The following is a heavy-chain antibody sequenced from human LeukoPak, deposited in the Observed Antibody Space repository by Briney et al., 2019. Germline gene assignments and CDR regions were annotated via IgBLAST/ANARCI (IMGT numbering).Heavy chain of an antibody. CDR1: GYSFTSHN. D-gene: IGHD6-19*01. J-gene: IGHJ4*02. V-gene: IGHV1-8*01. CDR2: VSPSSGNT. CDR3: ARGHPGYACGWPDY. Sequence: ASVKVSCKTSGYSFTSHNINWVRQATGQGLEWMGWVSPSSGNTAYAQKFQGRVTMTRDTSISTAYMELSSLTSEDTAVYYCARGHPGYACGWPDYWGQGTLVTVSS.